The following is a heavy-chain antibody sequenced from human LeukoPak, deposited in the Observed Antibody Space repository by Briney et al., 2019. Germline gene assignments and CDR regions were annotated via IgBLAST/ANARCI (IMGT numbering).Heavy chain of an antibody. D-gene: IGHD1-7*01. CDR3: ARGKEL. Sequence: KASETLSLTCAVYGGSFSGYYWSWIRQPPGKGLEWIGEINHSGSTNYNPSLKSRVTISVDTSKNQFSLKLSSVTAADTAVYYCARGKELWGRGTLATVSS. J-gene: IGHJ4*02. CDR1: GGSFSGYY. V-gene: IGHV4-34*01. CDR2: INHSGST.